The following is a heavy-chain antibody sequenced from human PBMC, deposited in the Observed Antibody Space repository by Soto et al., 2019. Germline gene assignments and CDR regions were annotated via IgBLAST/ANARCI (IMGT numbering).Heavy chain of an antibody. CDR1: GYTFTSYG. V-gene: IGHV1-18*01. D-gene: IGHD5-12*01. CDR3: ARVATIDYYYYYGMDV. CDR2: ISAYNGNT. Sequence: ASVKVSCKASGYTFTSYGISWVRQAPGQGLEWMGWISAYNGNTNYAQKLQGRVTMTTDTSTSTAYMELRSLRSDDTAVYYCARVATIDYYYYYGMDVWGQGTTVTVSS. J-gene: IGHJ6*02.